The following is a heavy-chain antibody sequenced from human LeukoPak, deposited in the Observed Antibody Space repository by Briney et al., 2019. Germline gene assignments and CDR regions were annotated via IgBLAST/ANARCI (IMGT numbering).Heavy chain of an antibody. CDR3: ARTPTAWNDNSGYYYGGYMDV. J-gene: IGHJ6*04. V-gene: IGHV1-69*06. CDR1: GGTFSSYG. CDR2: IIPSFGAA. Sequence: ASVKVSCKASGGTFSSYGISWVRQAPGQGLEWMGGIIPSFGAANYAQKFQGVITITADKSTSTAYMELRSLRSDDTAVYYCARTPTAWNDNSGYYYGGYMDVWGKGTTVTVSS. D-gene: IGHD3-22*01.